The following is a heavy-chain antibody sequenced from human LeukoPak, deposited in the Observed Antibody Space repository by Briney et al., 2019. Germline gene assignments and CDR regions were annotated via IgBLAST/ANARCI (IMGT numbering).Heavy chain of an antibody. V-gene: IGHV3-11*01. D-gene: IGHD1-26*01. CDR2: ISSSGSTI. J-gene: IGHJ4*02. CDR1: GFTFSDYY. CDR3: ASGRSGSPPIDY. Sequence: PGGSLRLSCATSGFTFSDYYMSWIRQAPGKGLEWVSYISSSGSTIYYADSVKGRFTTSRDNAKNSLYLQMNSLRAEDTAVYYCASGRSGSPPIDYWGQGTLVTVSS.